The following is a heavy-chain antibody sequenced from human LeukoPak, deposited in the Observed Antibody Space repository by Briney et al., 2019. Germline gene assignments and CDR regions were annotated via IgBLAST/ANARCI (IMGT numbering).Heavy chain of an antibody. J-gene: IGHJ6*03. CDR3: ARGGRSSWFRPALYYNYYMDV. CDR2: MNPNSGNT. V-gene: IGHV1-8*01. D-gene: IGHD6-13*01. CDR1: GYTFTSYD. Sequence: ASVKVSCKASGYTFTSYDINWVRQATGQGLEWMGWMNPNSGNTGYAQKFQGRVTMTRNTSISTAYMELSSLRSEDTAVYYCARGGRSSWFRPALYYNYYMDVWGKGTTVTVSS.